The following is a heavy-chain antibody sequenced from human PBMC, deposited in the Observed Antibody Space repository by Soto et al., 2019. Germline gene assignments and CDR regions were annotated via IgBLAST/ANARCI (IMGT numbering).Heavy chain of an antibody. CDR2: IYHSGST. D-gene: IGHD3-22*01. CDR3: ARVRGADSSGYYGAFDI. Sequence: LRRTLSLTCAVSGGSISSSNWWSWVRQPPGKGLEWIGEIYHSGSTNYNPSLKSRVTISVDKSKNQFSLKLSSVTAADTAVYYCARVRGADSSGYYGAFDIWGQGTMVTVSS. V-gene: IGHV4-4*03. CDR1: GGSISSSNW. J-gene: IGHJ3*02.